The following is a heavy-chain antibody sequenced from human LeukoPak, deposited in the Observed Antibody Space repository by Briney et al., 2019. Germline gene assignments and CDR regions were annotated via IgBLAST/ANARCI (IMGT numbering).Heavy chain of an antibody. CDR2: IYYSGST. CDR1: GGSISSYY. Sequence: LETLSLTCTVSGGSISSYYWSWIRQPPGKGLEWIGYIYYSGSTNYNPSLKSRVTISVDTSKNQFSLKLSSVTAADTAVYYCARGLIQLWFHWGQGTLVTVSS. J-gene: IGHJ4*02. V-gene: IGHV4-59*01. D-gene: IGHD5-18*01. CDR3: ARGLIQLWFH.